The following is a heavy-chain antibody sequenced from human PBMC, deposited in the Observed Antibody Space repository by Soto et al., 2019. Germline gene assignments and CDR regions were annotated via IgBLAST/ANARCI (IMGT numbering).Heavy chain of an antibody. CDR2: ISNPGGTA. D-gene: IGHD3-3*01. CDR1: GFTFGNYA. CDR3: AKGRYDFWSPYYFDS. V-gene: IGHV3-23*01. Sequence: EVQLLESGGDLVQPGGSLRLSCAASGFTFGNYAMTWVRQAPGKGLEWVATISNPGGTAYYADSVKGRFTISRDNSKNTLYLQMDSLRDEDTALYYCAKGRYDFWSPYYFDSWGQGTLVTVSS. J-gene: IGHJ4*02.